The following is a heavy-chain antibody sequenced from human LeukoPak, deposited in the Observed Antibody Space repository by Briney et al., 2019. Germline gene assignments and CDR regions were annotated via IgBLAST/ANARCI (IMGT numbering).Heavy chain of an antibody. CDR3: VRDDDQYGVDY. D-gene: IGHD1-1*01. CDR1: GFTFTSHW. CDR2: IKSDGTYS. Sequence: QTGGSLRLSCVASGFTFTSHWMHWVRQAPGKGLVCVSRIKSDGTYSDYGDSVRGRFTISRDNAKDTLYLQMNSLRVEDTAVYYCVRDDDQYGVDYWGRGTLVTVSS. J-gene: IGHJ4*02. V-gene: IGHV3-74*01.